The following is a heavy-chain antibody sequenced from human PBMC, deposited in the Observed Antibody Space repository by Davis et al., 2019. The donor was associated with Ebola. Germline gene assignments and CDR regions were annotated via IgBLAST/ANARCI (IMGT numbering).Heavy chain of an antibody. J-gene: IGHJ3*02. Sequence: GESLKISCAASGFTFSSYSMNWVRQAPGKGLEWVSYISGSSSTIYYADSVKGRFTISRDNAKNSLYLQMNSLRGEDTAIYYCAKDTSNIWFDIWGQGTNVTVSS. CDR2: ISGSSSTI. V-gene: IGHV3-48*01. D-gene: IGHD1-26*01. CDR1: GFTFSSYS. CDR3: AKDTSNIWFDI.